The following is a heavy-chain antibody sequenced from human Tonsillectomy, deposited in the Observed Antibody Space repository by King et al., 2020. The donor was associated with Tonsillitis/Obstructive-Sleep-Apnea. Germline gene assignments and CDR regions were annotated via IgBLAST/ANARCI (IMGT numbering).Heavy chain of an antibody. J-gene: IGHJ6*03. D-gene: IGHD2-2*02. Sequence: QLVQSGAEVKKPGASVKVSCKASGYTFTSYYMHWVRQAPGQGLEWMGIINPSGGSTRYAQTFQGRVTMTRDTSTSTVYMELSSLRSEDTAVYYCARGGGHCSSTSCYSDYYYYYYMDVWGKGTTVTVSS. V-gene: IGHV1-46*01. CDR1: GYTFTSYY. CDR3: ARGGGHCSSTSCYSDYYYYYYMDV. CDR2: INPSGGST.